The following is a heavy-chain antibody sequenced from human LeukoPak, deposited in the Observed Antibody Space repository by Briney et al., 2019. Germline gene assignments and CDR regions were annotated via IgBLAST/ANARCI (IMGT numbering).Heavy chain of an antibody. V-gene: IGHV4-34*03. D-gene: IGHD6-13*01. CDR2: INHSGST. CDR1: GGSFSGYY. Sequence: SETLSLTCAVYGGSFSGYYWSWIRQPPGKGLEWIGEINHSGSTNYNPSLKSRVTISVDTSKNQFSLNLSSVTAADTAVYCASVGIKAAVPSDYWGQGTLVTVSS. J-gene: IGHJ4*02. CDR3: SVGIKAAVPSDY.